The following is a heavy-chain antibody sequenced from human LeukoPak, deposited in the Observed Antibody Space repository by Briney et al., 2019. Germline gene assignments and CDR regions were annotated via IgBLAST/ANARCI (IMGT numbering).Heavy chain of an antibody. Sequence: SETLSLTCTVSGGSISSYYWSWIRQRPGKGLEWIGYIYYSGSTNYNPSLKSRVTISVDTSKNQFSLKLSSVTAADTAVYYCAREDSSGWYKAFDIWGQGTMVTVSS. J-gene: IGHJ3*02. CDR2: IYYSGST. CDR1: GGSISSYY. V-gene: IGHV4-59*01. CDR3: AREDSSGWYKAFDI. D-gene: IGHD6-19*01.